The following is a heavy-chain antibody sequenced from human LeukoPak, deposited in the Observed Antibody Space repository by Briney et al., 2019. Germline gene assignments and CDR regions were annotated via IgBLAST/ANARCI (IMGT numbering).Heavy chain of an antibody. Sequence: GRSLRLACAASGFILSNNGMHWVRQAPGKGLEWVAVISNDGSIKYYADSVKGRFTISRDNSKNTLYLQMNSLRSEDTAVYYCAKDWSTTGWHLYIWFDPWGQGTLVTVSS. CDR3: AKDWSTTGWHLYIWFDP. CDR2: ISNDGSIK. V-gene: IGHV3-30*18. J-gene: IGHJ5*02. D-gene: IGHD6-19*01. CDR1: GFILSNNG.